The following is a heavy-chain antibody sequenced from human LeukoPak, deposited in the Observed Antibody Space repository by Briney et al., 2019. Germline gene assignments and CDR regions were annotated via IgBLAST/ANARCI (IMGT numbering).Heavy chain of an antibody. D-gene: IGHD3-16*01. J-gene: IGHJ4*02. CDR1: GFTFKTFG. CDR2: IRYDGTIQ. Sequence: GGSLRLSSAASGFTFKTFGMHLVRQAPGKGLEWVAFIRYDGTIQYYADSVKGRFTISRDNSNNILYLQMNSLRAEDTAVYFCAKGYGENHFDSWGQGTLVTVSS. V-gene: IGHV3-30*02. CDR3: AKGYGENHFDS.